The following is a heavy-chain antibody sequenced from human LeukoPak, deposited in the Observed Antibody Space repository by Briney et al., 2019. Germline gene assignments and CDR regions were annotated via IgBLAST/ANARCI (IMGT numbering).Heavy chain of an antibody. CDR2: INQNGSET. D-gene: IGHD3-22*01. Sequence: PGGSLRLSCAASGFTFSTYWMTWVRQAPGKGLEWLANINQNGSETYYVDSVKGRFTISRDNAKNSLYLQMNSLRVEDTAVYYCARKKYYYDTSTYGWFDPWGPGTLVTVS. CDR3: ARKKYYYDTSTYGWFDP. J-gene: IGHJ5*02. V-gene: IGHV3-7*01. CDR1: GFTFSTYW.